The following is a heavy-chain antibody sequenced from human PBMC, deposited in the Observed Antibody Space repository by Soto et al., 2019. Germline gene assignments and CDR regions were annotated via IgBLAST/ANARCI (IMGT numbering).Heavy chain of an antibody. Sequence: GGSLRLSCAASGFTFSSYEMNWVRQAPGKGLEWVSYISSSGSTIYYADSVKGRFTISRDNAKNSLYLQMNSLRAEDTAVYYCARDFTGTTLKYFDYWGQGTLVTVS. CDR2: ISSSGSTI. V-gene: IGHV3-48*03. CDR3: ARDFTGTTLKYFDY. CDR1: GFTFSSYE. D-gene: IGHD1-1*01. J-gene: IGHJ4*02.